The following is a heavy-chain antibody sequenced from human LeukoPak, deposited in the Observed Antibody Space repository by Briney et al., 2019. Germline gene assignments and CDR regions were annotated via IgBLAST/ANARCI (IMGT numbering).Heavy chain of an antibody. D-gene: IGHD3-10*01. CDR1: GYSFTSYW. Sequence: GESLKISCKGSGYSFTSYWIGWVRQMPGKGLEWMGIIYPGDSDTRYSPSFQGLVTISADKSISTAYLQWSSLKASDTAMYYCARSVGGRGSGSPVGYWGQGTLVTVSS. CDR2: IYPGDSDT. J-gene: IGHJ4*02. V-gene: IGHV5-51*01. CDR3: ARSVGGRGSGSPVGY.